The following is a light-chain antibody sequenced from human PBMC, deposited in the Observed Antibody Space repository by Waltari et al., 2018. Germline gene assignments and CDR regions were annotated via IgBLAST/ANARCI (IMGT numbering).Light chain of an antibody. CDR3: QSADSRGSYHWV. CDR2: KDT. Sequence: SYELTQPPSVSVSPGQTATIPCSGDVLPNQHACWYQQKPGQAPVLVMKKDTERPSGIPERFSGSSSGATVALTISGVQAEDEADYYCQSADSRGSYHWVFGGGTKLTVL. V-gene: IGLV3-25*03. CDR1: VLPNQH. J-gene: IGLJ3*02.